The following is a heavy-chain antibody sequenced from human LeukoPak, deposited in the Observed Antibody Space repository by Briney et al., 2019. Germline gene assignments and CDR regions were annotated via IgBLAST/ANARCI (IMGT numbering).Heavy chain of an antibody. CDR3: ARDGQQLVLNYYYMDV. Sequence: GASVKVSCKASGYTFTGYYMHWVRQAPGQGLEWMGWINPNSGGTNNAQKFQGRVTMTRDTSISTAYMELSRLRSDDTAVYYCARDGQQLVLNYYYMDVWGKGTTVTVSS. V-gene: IGHV1-2*02. CDR2: INPNSGGT. CDR1: GYTFTGYY. J-gene: IGHJ6*03. D-gene: IGHD6-13*01.